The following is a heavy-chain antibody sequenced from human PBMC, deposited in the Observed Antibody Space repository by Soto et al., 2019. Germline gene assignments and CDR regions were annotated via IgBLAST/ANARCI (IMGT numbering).Heavy chain of an antibody. D-gene: IGHD3-22*01. CDR3: ARGTGVPYYYDSSGYRYYYGMDV. V-gene: IGHV4-34*01. CDR1: GGSFSGYY. J-gene: IGHJ6*02. Sequence: QVQLQQWGAGLLKPSETLSLTCAVYGGSFSGYYWSWIRQPPGKGLEWIGEINHRGSTNYNPSLKSRVTISVDTSKNQFSLKLSSVTAADTAVYYCARGTGVPYYYDSSGYRYYYGMDVWGQGTTVTVSS. CDR2: INHRGST.